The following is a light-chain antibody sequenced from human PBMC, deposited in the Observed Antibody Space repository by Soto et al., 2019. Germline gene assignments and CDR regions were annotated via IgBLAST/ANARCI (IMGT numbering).Light chain of an antibody. CDR2: GAS. CDR3: QQYGSSPPEIT. CDR1: QSVSSSY. V-gene: IGKV3-20*01. J-gene: IGKJ5*01. Sequence: EIVLTKSPGTLTLSPGERATLSCRASQSVSSSYLAWYQQKPGQAPRLLIYGASSRATGIPDRFSGSGSGTDFTLTISRLEPEDFSVYYCQQYGSSPPEITFGQGTRLEIK.